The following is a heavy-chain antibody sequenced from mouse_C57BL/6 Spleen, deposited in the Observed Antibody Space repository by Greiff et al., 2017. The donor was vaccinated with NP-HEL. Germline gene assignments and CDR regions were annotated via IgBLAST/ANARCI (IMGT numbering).Heavy chain of an antibody. D-gene: IGHD1-1*01. CDR2: IDPEDGET. CDR3: ASTGSSYPAWFAY. Sequence: EVQLQQSGAELVKPGASVKLSCTASGFNIKDYYMNWVKQRTEQGLEWIGRIDPEDGETKYAPKFQGKATITADTSSNTAYLQLSSLTSEDTAVYYCASTGSSYPAWFAYWGQGTLVTVSA. J-gene: IGHJ3*01. V-gene: IGHV14-2*01. CDR1: GFNIKDYY.